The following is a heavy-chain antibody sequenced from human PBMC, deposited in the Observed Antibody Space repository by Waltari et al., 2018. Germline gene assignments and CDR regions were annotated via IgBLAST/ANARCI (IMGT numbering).Heavy chain of an antibody. D-gene: IGHD2-15*01. J-gene: IGHJ4*02. CDR2: IWHDGSNE. V-gene: IGHV3-33*01. Sequence: QVQLVESGGGVVQPGRSLRLHCAASGFTVSRFGMHWVRQAPGKGLEWVAVIWHDGSNEYYVDSVKGRFTISRDNSKNTLYLQMNSLRAEDSAVYYCASQSTTLFDYWGQGTLVTVSS. CDR3: ASQSTTLFDY. CDR1: GFTVSRFG.